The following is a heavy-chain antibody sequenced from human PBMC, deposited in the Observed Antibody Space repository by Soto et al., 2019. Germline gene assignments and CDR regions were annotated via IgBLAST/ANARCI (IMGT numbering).Heavy chain of an antibody. D-gene: IGHD3-3*01. Sequence: PSETLSLTCTVSGGSISSGDYYWSWIRQPPGKGLEWIGYIYYSGSTYYNPALQSRVTISVDTSKNQFSLKLSSVTAADTAVYYCARVFWSGFHGMDVWGQGTTVTVSS. CDR3: ARVFWSGFHGMDV. V-gene: IGHV4-30-4*01. J-gene: IGHJ6*02. CDR1: GGSISSGDYY. CDR2: IYYSGST.